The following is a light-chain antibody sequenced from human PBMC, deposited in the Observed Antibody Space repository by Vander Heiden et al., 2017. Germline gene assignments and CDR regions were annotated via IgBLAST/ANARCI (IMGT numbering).Light chain of an antibody. CDR3: HHEYTSPQT. CDR2: DAS. Sequence: EIVLTQSPGTLSLSPGERATLSCRASQSVSSSYLAWYQQRPGQAPRLLIYDASSSATGIPGRFSGTGSGTDFTLTIIRLEPEDFAVYYCHHEYTSPQTFGQGTKVEIK. CDR1: QSVSSSY. V-gene: IGKV3-20*01. J-gene: IGKJ1*01.